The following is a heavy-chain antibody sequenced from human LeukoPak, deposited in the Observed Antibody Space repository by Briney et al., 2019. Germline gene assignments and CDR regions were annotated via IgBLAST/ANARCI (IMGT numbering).Heavy chain of an antibody. J-gene: IGHJ4*02. CDR3: ARDLSIAARRDY. CDR1: GYTFTSYG. CDR2: ISAYNGNT. Sequence: ASVKVFCKASGYTFTSYGISWVRQAPGQGLEWMGWISAYNGNTDYAQKLQGRVTMTTDTSTSTAYMELRSLRSDDTAVYYCARDLSIAARRDYWGQGTLVTVSS. V-gene: IGHV1-18*01. D-gene: IGHD6-6*01.